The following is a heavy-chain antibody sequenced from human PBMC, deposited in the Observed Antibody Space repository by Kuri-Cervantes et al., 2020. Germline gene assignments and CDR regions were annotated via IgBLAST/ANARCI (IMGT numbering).Heavy chain of an antibody. J-gene: IGHJ4*02. CDR1: GYTFTSYD. D-gene: IGHD6-19*01. CDR3: AHSPRSSGWFYFDY. CDR2: MNPNSGNT. Sequence: ASVKVSCKASGYTFTSYDINWVRQATGQGLEWMGWMNPNSGNTGYAQKFQGRVTTTRDTSISTAYMELSRLRSDDTAVYFCAHSPRSSGWFYFDYWGQGTLVTVSS. V-gene: IGHV1-8*02.